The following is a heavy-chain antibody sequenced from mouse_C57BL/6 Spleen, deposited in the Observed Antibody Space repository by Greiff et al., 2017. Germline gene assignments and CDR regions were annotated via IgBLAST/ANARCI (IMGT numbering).Heavy chain of an antibody. CDR1: GYSFTGYY. D-gene: IGHD2-5*01. CDR2: INPSTGGT. Sequence: VQLQQSGPELVKPGASVKISCKASGYSFTGYYMHWVKQSSEKSLEWIGEINPSTGGTSYNQKFKGKATLTVDKSSSTAYMQLKSLTSEDSAVYYCARAYYSNYEDYFDYWGQGTTLTVSS. J-gene: IGHJ2*01. CDR3: ARAYYSNYEDYFDY. V-gene: IGHV1-43*01.